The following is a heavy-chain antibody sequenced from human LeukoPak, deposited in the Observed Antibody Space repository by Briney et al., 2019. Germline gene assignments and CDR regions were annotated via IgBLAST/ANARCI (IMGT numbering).Heavy chain of an antibody. J-gene: IGHJ3*02. CDR1: GFTFSSYE. CDR3: AKAMITFGGVIALGAFDI. V-gene: IGHV3-48*03. D-gene: IGHD3-16*02. Sequence: GGSLTLSCAASGFTFSSYEMNWVRQAPGKGLEWVSYISSSGSTIYYADSVKGRFTISRDNSKNTLYLQMNSLRAEDTAVYYCAKAMITFGGVIALGAFDIWGQGTMVTVSS. CDR2: ISSSGSTI.